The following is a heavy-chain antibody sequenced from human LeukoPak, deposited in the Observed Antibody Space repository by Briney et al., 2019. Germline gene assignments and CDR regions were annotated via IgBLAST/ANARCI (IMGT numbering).Heavy chain of an antibody. CDR1: GGSISSYY. Sequence: SETLSLTCTVTGGSISSYYWSWIRQPPGKGLEWIGYIYYSGSTNYNPSLKSRVTISVDTSKNQFSLKLSSVTAADTAVYYCARKVTGYGDYWGQGTLVTVSS. CDR2: IYYSGST. V-gene: IGHV4-59*01. J-gene: IGHJ4*02. CDR3: ARKVTGYGDY. D-gene: IGHD3-9*01.